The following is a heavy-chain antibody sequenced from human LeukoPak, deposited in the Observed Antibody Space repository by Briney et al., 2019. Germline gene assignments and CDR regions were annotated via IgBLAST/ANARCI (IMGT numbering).Heavy chain of an antibody. CDR1: GFTFSSYA. D-gene: IGHD7-27*01. Sequence: PGGSLRLSCEASGFTFSSYAMSWVRQAPGKGLEWVSAISGSGGSTYYADSVKGRFTISRDNSKNTLYLQMNSLRAEDTAVYYCARVELWIKSLVFDYWGQGTLVTVSS. CDR3: ARVELWIKSLVFDY. J-gene: IGHJ4*02. CDR2: ISGSGGST. V-gene: IGHV3-23*01.